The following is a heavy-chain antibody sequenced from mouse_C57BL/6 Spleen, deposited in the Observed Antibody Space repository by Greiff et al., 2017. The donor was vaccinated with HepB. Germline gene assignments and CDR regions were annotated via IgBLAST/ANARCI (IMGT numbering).Heavy chain of an antibody. J-gene: IGHJ2*01. V-gene: IGHV5-4*01. CDR1: GFTFSSYA. Sequence: EVKLEESGGGLVKPGGSLKLSCAASGFTFSSYAMSWVRQTPEKRLEWVATISDGGSYTYYPDNVKGRFTISRDNAKNNLYLQMSHLKSEDTAMYYCAREELRYYFDYWGQGTTLTVSS. CDR2: ISDGGSYT. D-gene: IGHD1-1*01. CDR3: AREELRYYFDY.